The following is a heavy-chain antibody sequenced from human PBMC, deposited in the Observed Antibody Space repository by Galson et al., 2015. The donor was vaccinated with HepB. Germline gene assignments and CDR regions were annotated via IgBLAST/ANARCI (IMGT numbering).Heavy chain of an antibody. V-gene: IGHV1-69*13. D-gene: IGHD1-26*01. Sequence: SVKVSCKASGGTFSSYAISWVRQAPGQGLEWMGGIIPIFGTANYAQKFQGRVTITADESTSTAYMELSSLRSEDTAVYYCASGGSSRYYYYGMDVWGQGTTVTVSS. CDR2: IIPIFGTA. CDR3: ASGGSSRYYYYGMDV. CDR1: GGTFSSYA. J-gene: IGHJ6*02.